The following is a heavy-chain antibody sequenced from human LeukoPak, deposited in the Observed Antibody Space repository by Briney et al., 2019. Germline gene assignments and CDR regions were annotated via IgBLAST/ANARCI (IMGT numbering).Heavy chain of an antibody. CDR1: GGSISSSSYY. CDR2: IYYSGST. D-gene: IGHD3-9*01. Sequence: SETLSLTCTVSGGSISSSSYYWGWIRQPPGKGLEWIGSIYYSGSTYYNPSLKSRVTISVDTSKNQFSLKLSSVTAADTALYYCARQVFDWLIISYFDYWGQGTLVTVSS. CDR3: ARQVFDWLIISYFDY. J-gene: IGHJ4*02. V-gene: IGHV4-39*01.